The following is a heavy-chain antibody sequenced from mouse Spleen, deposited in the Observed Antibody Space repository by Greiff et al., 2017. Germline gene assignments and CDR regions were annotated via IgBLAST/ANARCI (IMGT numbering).Heavy chain of an antibody. J-gene: IGHJ1*01. V-gene: IGHV7-3*01. CDR3: ARSPYGSSLYWYFDV. D-gene: IGHD1-1*01. CDR1: GFTFTDYY. Sequence: EVKLQESGGGLVQPGGSLSLSCAASGFTFTDYYMSWVRQPPGKALEWLGFIRNKANGYTTEYSASVKGRFTISRDNSQSILYLQMNALRAEDSATYYCARSPYGSSLYWYFDVWGAGTTVTVSS. CDR2: IRNKANGYTT.